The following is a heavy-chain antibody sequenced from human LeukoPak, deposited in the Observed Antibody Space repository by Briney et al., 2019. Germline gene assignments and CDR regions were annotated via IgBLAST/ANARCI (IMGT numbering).Heavy chain of an antibody. J-gene: IGHJ5*02. CDR3: ARGPTRWSSGLDWFDP. Sequence: PGGSLRLSCAASGFTFSSYAMHWVRQAPGKGLEWVAVLSYDGSNKYYADSVKGRFTISRDNSKNTLYLQMNSLRAEDTAVYYCARGPTRWSSGLDWFDPWGQGTLVTVSS. CDR1: GFTFSSYA. CDR2: LSYDGSNK. V-gene: IGHV3-30-3*01. D-gene: IGHD6-19*01.